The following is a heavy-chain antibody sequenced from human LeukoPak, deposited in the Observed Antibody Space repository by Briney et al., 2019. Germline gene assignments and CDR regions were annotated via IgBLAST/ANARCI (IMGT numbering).Heavy chain of an antibody. D-gene: IGHD3-3*01. CDR3: ARDPEAEQDFWSGHGFTPMSYYYYYMDV. CDR1: GFTFSGYY. V-gene: IGHV3-11*04. J-gene: IGHJ6*03. Sequence: GGSLRLSCAASGFTFSGYYMSWIRQAPGKGLEWVSYISSSGSTIYYADSVKGRFTISRDNAKNSLYLQMNSLRAEDTAVYYCARDPEAEQDFWSGHGFTPMSYYYYYMDVWGKGTTVTVSS. CDR2: ISSSGSTI.